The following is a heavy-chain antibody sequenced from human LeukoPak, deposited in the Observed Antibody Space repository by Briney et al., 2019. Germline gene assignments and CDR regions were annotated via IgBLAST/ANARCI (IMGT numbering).Heavy chain of an antibody. CDR1: GYTFTGYY. Sequence: ASVKVSCKASGYTFTGYYMHWVRQAPGQGLEWMGWINPKSGGTNYAQKFQGRVTMTRDTSISTAYMDLSGLRSDDTAVYYCAREYSSSSGRLFDYWGPGNPGYRLL. CDR2: INPKSGGT. V-gene: IGHV1-2*02. J-gene: IGHJ4*02. CDR3: AREYSSSSGRLFDY. D-gene: IGHD6-6*01.